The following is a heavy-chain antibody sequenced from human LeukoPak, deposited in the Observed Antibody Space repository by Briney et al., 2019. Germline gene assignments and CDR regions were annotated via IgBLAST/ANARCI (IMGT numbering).Heavy chain of an antibody. CDR2: IYYSGST. CDR1: GGSISSGSYY. V-gene: IGHV4-61*01. D-gene: IGHD2-15*01. J-gene: IGHJ6*03. CDR3: ARTTEGYCRGGSCYYYYYMDV. Sequence: PSETLSLTCTVSGGSISSGSYYWSWIRQPPGKGLEWIGYIYYSGSTNYNPSLKSRVTISVDTSKNQFSLKLSSVTAADTAVYYCARTTEGYCRGGSCYYYYYMDVWGKGTTVTVSS.